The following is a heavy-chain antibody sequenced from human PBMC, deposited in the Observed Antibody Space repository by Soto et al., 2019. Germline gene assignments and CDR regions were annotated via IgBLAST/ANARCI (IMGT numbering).Heavy chain of an antibody. Sequence: LVKRSWKSAGYGLSVYPGGWGSMTHGQRLEWMGWINAGNGNTKYSQKLPGRVTITRDTSASTAYMELSSLRSEDTAVYFRARGRPTVTIPLFDYWGQGSLVTVTS. CDR3: ARGRPTVTIPLFDY. J-gene: IGHJ4*02. CDR2: INAGNGNT. CDR1: GYGLSVYP. D-gene: IGHD4-17*01. V-gene: IGHV1-3*01.